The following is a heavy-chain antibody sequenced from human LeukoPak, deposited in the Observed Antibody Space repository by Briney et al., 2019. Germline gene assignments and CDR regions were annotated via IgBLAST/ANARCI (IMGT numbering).Heavy chain of an antibody. CDR2: IKQDGSEK. V-gene: IGHV3-7*01. J-gene: IGHJ2*01. CDR3: AKGAWNFDL. CDR1: GFSFNSYW. Sequence: GGSLRLSCVASGFSFNSYWMSWVRQAPGKGLEWVANIKQDGSEKSYVGSVEGRFTISRDNAKNSLYLQVNSLRAADTAIYFCAKGAWNFDLWGRGTLVSVSS.